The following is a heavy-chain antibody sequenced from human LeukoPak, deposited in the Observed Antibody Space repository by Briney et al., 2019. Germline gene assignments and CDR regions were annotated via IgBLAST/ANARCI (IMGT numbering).Heavy chain of an antibody. CDR2: ISAYNGNT. CDR1: GYTFTSYG. D-gene: IGHD6-13*01. V-gene: IGHV1-18*01. J-gene: IGHJ4*02. Sequence: ASVKVSCKASGYTFTSYGISWVRQAPGQGLEWMGWISAYNGNTNYAQKFQGRVTMTRDTSISTAYMELSRLRSDDTAVYYCARDSSSWYAPYFDYWGQGTLVTVSS. CDR3: ARDSSSWYAPYFDY.